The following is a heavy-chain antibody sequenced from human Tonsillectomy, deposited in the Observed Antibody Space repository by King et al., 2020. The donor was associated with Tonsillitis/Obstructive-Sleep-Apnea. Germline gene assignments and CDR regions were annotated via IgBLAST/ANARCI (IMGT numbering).Heavy chain of an antibody. CDR2: IYYSGST. CDR3: ARATSDAFDI. V-gene: IGHV4-59*01. Sequence: VQLQESGPGLVKHSETLSLTCTVSGGSISSYYWSWFRQSPGEGLEWIGYIYYSGSTNYNPSLNSRVTISVDTSKTQFSLKLGAVTAADTAVYYCARATSDAFDIWGQGTMFTVSS. CDR1: GGSISSYY. J-gene: IGHJ3*02.